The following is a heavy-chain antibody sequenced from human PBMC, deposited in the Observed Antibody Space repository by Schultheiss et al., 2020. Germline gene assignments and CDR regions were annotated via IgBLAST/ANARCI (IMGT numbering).Heavy chain of an antibody. CDR1: GYSFTSYW. CDR2: IDPSDSYT. J-gene: IGHJ3*02. Sequence: GESLKISCKGSGYSFTSYWISWVRQMPGKGLEWMGRIDPSDSYTNYSPSFQGHVTISADKSISTAYLQWSSLKASDTAMYYCASQRHGAFDIWGQGTMVTVSS. CDR3: ASQRHGAFDI. V-gene: IGHV5-10-1*01. D-gene: IGHD1-1*01.